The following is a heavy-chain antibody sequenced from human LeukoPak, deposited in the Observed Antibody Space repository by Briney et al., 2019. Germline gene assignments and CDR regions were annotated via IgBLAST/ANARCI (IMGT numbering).Heavy chain of an antibody. CDR2: IYYSGST. CDR3: ARDVGYSYGYEGNWFDP. CDR1: GGSISSYY. V-gene: IGHV4-59*12. Sequence: SETLSLTCTVSGGSISSYYWSWIRQPPGKGLEWIGYIYYSGSTNYNPSLKSRVTISVDRSKNQFSLKLSSVTAADTAVYYCARDVGYSYGYEGNWFDPWGQGTLVTVSS. D-gene: IGHD5-18*01. J-gene: IGHJ5*02.